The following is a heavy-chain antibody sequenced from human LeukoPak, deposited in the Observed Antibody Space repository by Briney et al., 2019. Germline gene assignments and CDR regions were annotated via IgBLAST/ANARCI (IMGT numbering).Heavy chain of an antibody. D-gene: IGHD2-15*01. CDR3: AMGVCSGGSCYLAH. CDR1: GGSISSYY. V-gene: IGHV4-4*07. J-gene: IGHJ4*02. Sequence: SETLSLTCTVSGGSISSYYWSWIRQPAGKGLEWIGRIYTSGSTNYNPSLKSRVTMSVDTSKNQFSLKLSSVTAADTAVYYCAMGVCSGGSCYLAHWGQGTLVTVSS. CDR2: IYTSGST.